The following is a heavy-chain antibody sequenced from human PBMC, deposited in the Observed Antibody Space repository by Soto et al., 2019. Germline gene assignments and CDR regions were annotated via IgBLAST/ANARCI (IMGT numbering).Heavy chain of an antibody. CDR2: TNAGNGNT. CDR1: GYTFTSYA. Sequence: QVQLVQSGAEVKKPGASVKVSCKASGYTFTSYAMHWVRQAPGQRLEWMGWTNAGNGNTKYSQKFQGRVSINRDSSGGAAYMDLSRLRSEGTAVYYCARDPGYSYGYNWGAGTLVIVSS. J-gene: IGHJ4*02. CDR3: ARDPGYSYGYN. V-gene: IGHV1-3*01. D-gene: IGHD5-18*01.